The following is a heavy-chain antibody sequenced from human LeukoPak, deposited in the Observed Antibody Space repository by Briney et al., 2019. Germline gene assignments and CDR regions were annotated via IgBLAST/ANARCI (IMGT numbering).Heavy chain of an antibody. CDR1: GDSISSSSDF. V-gene: IGHV4-39*07. Sequence: SETLSLTCPVSGDSISSSSDFWGWIRQPPGKGLKWIGSIYYGGSTNYNPSLKSRVTISVDTSKNQLSLKVRSVTAADTAVYYCARLSRGFWSGLHDFWAQGPLVTVSS. J-gene: IGHJ4*02. D-gene: IGHD3-3*01. CDR2: IYYGGST. CDR3: ARLSRGFWSGLHDF.